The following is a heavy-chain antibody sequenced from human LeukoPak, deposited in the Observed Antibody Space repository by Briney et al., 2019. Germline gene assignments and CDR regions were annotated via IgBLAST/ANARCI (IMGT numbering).Heavy chain of an antibody. J-gene: IGHJ5*02. CDR3: ARGVSQVRGMWFDP. CDR2: IYNNWST. Sequence: SETLSLTCIVSSGSVSSGTHYWSWIRQPAGKELEWIGRIYNNWSTDYNPSLRSRVTISLDTSKNHFSLQVSSVTAADTAVYYCARGVSQVRGMWFDPWGQGTLVTVSS. V-gene: IGHV4-61*02. CDR1: SGSVSSGTHY. D-gene: IGHD3-10*01.